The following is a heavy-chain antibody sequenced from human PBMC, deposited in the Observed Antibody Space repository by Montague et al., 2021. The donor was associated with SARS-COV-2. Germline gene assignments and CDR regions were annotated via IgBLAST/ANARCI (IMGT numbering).Heavy chain of an antibody. CDR2: IYYSGST. Sequence: SETLSLTCTVSGGSIGSSSYYWGWIRQPPGKGLEWIGSIYYSGSTYYNPSLKSRVTISVGTSKNQFSLKLSSVTAADTAVYYCARESGSGSYLVYWGQGTLVTVSS. D-gene: IGHD3-10*01. CDR3: ARESGSGSYLVY. J-gene: IGHJ4*02. V-gene: IGHV4-39*01. CDR1: GGSIGSSSYY.